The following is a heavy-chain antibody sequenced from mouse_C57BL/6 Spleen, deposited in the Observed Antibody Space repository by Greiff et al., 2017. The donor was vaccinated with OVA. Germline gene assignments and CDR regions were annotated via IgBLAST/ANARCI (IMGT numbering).Heavy chain of an antibody. V-gene: IGHV5-4*01. J-gene: IGHJ4*01. D-gene: IGHD3-2*02. CDR3: ARDRGAQADARDY. Sequence: EVQVVESGGGLVKPGGSLKLSCAASGFTFSSYAMSWVRQTPEKRLEWVATISDGGSYTYYPDNVKGRFTISRDNAKNNLYLQMSHLKSEDTAMYYCARDRGAQADARDYWGQGTSVTVSS. CDR2: ISDGGSYT. CDR1: GFTFSSYA.